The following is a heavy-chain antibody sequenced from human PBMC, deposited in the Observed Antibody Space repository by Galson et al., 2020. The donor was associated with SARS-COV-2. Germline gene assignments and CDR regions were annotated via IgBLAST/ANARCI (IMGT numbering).Heavy chain of an antibody. V-gene: IGHV4-38-2*02. D-gene: IGHD3-22*01. CDR1: GYSISSGYY. CDR3: ARDHTYYYDSSGYSLSVHYNWFDP. J-gene: IGHJ5*02. CDR2: IYHSGST. Sequence: TLSLTCAVSGYSISSGYYWGWIRQPPGKGLEWIGSIYHSGSTYYNPSLKSRVTISVDTSKNQFSLKLSSVTAADTAVYYCARDHTYYYDSSGYSLSVHYNWFDPWGQGTLVTVSS.